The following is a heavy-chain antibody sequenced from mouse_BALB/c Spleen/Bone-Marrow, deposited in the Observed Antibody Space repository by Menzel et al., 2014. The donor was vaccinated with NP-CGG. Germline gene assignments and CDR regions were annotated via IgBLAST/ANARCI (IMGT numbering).Heavy chain of an antibody. Sequence: EVHLVESGGGLVQPGGSRKLSCAASGFTFSNFGMHWVRQAPEKGLEWVAYISGGSSSIYYADTVKGRFTISRDNPKNTLFLQMTSLRSEDTAMYYCARSLYYRYDFFDYWGQGTTLTVAS. J-gene: IGHJ2*01. D-gene: IGHD2-14*01. CDR2: ISGGSSSI. CDR1: GFTFSNFG. V-gene: IGHV5-17*02. CDR3: ARSLYYRYDFFDY.